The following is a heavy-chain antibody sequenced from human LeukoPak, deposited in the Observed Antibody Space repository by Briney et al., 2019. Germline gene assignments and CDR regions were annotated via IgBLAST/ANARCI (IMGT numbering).Heavy chain of an antibody. D-gene: IGHD4/OR15-4a*01. CDR3: ARDGLTXFDS. J-gene: IGHJ4*02. CDR1: GFTFSSXP. CDR2: ISGSGTTT. Sequence: RLSCAASGFTFSSXPMNWVRQAXGKGPEWVSYISGSGTTTFYPDSVKGRFTISRDNAKNSLYLEMNSLRAEDTAVYYCARDGLTXFDSWGLGTLVXVSS. V-gene: IGHV3-48*03.